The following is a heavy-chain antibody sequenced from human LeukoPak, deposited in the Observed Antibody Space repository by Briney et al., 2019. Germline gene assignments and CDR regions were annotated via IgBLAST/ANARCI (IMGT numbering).Heavy chain of an antibody. CDR2: ISTNGVTT. Sequence: GGSLRLSCAASGFTFSSYAMSWFRQAPGKGLEWFSGISTNGVTTSYADSVKGRFTIARDNPRNTMYMEMNSLRAEDTAVYYCSVMHRYYDGSGYWVQWGQGTLVTVSS. CDR3: SVMHRYYDGSGYWVQ. V-gene: IGHV3-23*01. D-gene: IGHD3-22*01. CDR1: GFTFSSYA. J-gene: IGHJ4*02.